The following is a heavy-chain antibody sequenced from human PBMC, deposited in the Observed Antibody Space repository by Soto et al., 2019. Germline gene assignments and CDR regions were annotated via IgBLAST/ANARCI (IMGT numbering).Heavy chain of an antibody. Sequence: HPGGSLRLSCAASGFTFSSYAMSWVRQAPGKGLEWVSAISGSGGSTYYADSVKGRFTISRDNSKNTLYLQMNSLRAEDTAVYYCAKRIAVAGVSGSPLLRYYGMDVWGQGTTVTVSS. J-gene: IGHJ6*02. CDR2: ISGSGGST. V-gene: IGHV3-23*01. CDR3: AKRIAVAGVSGSPLLRYYGMDV. D-gene: IGHD6-19*01. CDR1: GFTFSSYA.